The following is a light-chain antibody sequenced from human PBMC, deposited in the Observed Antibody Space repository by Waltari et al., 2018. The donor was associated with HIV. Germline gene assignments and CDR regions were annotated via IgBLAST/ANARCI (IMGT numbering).Light chain of an antibody. Sequence: QSALTQPRSVSGSPGQSVTISCTGTSSDAGDYKYVSWYQNHPGKAPKLCIYDVTERPSGVPDRLSGSKSGNTASLTISGLQAEDEADYFCCSHAGTSSFVIFGGGTKLTVL. J-gene: IGLJ2*01. CDR1: SSDAGDYKY. CDR3: CSHAGTSSFVI. CDR2: DVT. V-gene: IGLV2-11*01.